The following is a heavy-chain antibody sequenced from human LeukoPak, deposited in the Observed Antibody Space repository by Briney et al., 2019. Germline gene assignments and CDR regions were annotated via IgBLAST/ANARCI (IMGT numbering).Heavy chain of an antibody. D-gene: IGHD2-2*01. CDR3: AKGTSSTSRRSYYYYYYYMDV. J-gene: IGHJ6*03. CDR2: ISGSGGST. CDR1: GFTFSSYA. Sequence: GRSLRLSCAASGFTFSSYAMSWVRQAPGKGLEWVSAISGSGGSTYYADSVKGRFTISRDNSKNTLYLQMNSLRAEDTAVYYCAKGTSSTSRRSYYYYYYYMDVWGKGTTVTVSS. V-gene: IGHV3-23*01.